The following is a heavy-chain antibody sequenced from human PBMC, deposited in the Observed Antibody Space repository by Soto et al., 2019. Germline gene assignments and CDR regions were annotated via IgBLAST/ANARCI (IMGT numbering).Heavy chain of an antibody. J-gene: IGHJ5*02. V-gene: IGHV1-18*01. D-gene: IGHD3-22*01. CDR3: ARATPEGDSTLRGFDP. CDR2: ISAYNGNT. CDR1: GYTFTSYG. Sequence: ASVKVSCKASGYTFTSYGISWVRQAPGQGLEWMGWISAYNGNTNYAQKLQGRVTMTTDTSTSTAYMELRSLRSDDTAVYYCARATPEGDSTLRGFDPWGQGTLVTVSS.